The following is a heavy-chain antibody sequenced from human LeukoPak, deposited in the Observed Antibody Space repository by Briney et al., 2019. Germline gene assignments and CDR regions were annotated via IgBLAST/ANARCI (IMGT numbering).Heavy chain of an antibody. J-gene: IGHJ3*02. Sequence: SETLSLTCTVSGGSIRSSYYYSGWIRQPPGKGLEWIGSIYYSGSTYYNPSLKSRVTISVDTSKNQFSLKLSSVTAADAAVYYCARRVVVVASDVFDIWGQGTMVTVSS. CDR1: GGSIRSSYYY. CDR3: ARRVVVVASDVFDI. CDR2: IYYSGST. V-gene: IGHV4-39*01. D-gene: IGHD2-15*01.